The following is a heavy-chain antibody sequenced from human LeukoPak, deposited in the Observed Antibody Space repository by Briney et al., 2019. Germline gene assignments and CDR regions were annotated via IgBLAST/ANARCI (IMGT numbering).Heavy chain of an antibody. CDR1: GYTFTSYG. CDR3: ARVGGTYAAAYAYYYYYMDV. D-gene: IGHD2-2*01. V-gene: IGHV1-18*01. Sequence: ASVKVSCKASGYTFTSYGISWVRQAPGQGLEWMGWISAYNGNTNYAQKLQGRVTMTTDTSTSTAYMELRSLRSDDTAVYRCARVGGTYAAAYAYYYYYMDVWGKGTTVTVSS. J-gene: IGHJ6*03. CDR2: ISAYNGNT.